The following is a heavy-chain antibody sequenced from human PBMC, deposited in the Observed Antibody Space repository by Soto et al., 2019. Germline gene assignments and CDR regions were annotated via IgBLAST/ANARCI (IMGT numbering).Heavy chain of an antibody. D-gene: IGHD2-15*01. CDR3: AKADCSGGSCYHFDY. CDR2: ISGGGGGT. J-gene: IGHJ4*02. Sequence: PGGSLRLSCAASGFTFSNYAITWVRQAPGKGLEWVSAISGGGGGTYYADSVKGRFTISRDNSKNTLFLQMNSLRAEDTAVYYCAKADCSGGSCYHFDYWGQGTLDTVSS. CDR1: GFTFSNYA. V-gene: IGHV3-23*01.